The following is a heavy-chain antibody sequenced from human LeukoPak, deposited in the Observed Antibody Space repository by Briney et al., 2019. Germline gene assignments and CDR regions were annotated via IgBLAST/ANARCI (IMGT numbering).Heavy chain of an antibody. CDR3: ARPLDLAAAGTSNDY. Sequence: ASVKVSCKASGYTFTGYYMHWVRQAPGQGLEWMGWINPSGGSTSYAQKFQGRVTMTRDTSISTAYMELSRLRSDDTAVYYCARPLDLAAAGTSNDYWGQGTLVTVSS. CDR2: INPSGGST. J-gene: IGHJ4*02. CDR1: GYTFTGYY. V-gene: IGHV1-2*02. D-gene: IGHD6-13*01.